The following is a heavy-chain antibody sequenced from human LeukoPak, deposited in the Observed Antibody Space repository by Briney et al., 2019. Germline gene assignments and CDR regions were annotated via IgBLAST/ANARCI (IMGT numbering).Heavy chain of an antibody. CDR1: GYPISSGNY. CDR2: IYHSGST. J-gene: IGHJ2*01. CDR3: ARRNSGRRYFDL. D-gene: IGHD4-23*01. V-gene: IGHV4-38-2*02. Sequence: SETLSLTCTVSGYPISSGNYWGWIRQPPGKGLEWIGSIYHSGSTYYNPSLKSRVTISVNTSKNQFSLKQSSVTAADTAVYYCARRNSGRRYFDLWGRGTLVTVSS.